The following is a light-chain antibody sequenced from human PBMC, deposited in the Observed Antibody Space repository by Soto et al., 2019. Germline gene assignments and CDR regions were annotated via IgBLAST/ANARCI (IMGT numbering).Light chain of an antibody. CDR2: DAS. CDR1: QSVSRY. CDR3: QQRSNWPTT. J-gene: IGKJ4*02. Sequence: EIVLTQSPATLSLSPGERATLSCRASQSVSRYLAWYQQKPGQAPRLLIYDASSRATGIPARFSGSGCGTDFPLTITSLEPEEFAVYYCQQRSNWPTTFGGGTKVEI. V-gene: IGKV3-11*01.